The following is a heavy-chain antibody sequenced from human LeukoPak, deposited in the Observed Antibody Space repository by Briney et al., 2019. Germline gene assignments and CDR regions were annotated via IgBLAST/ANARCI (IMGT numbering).Heavy chain of an antibody. D-gene: IGHD6-19*01. CDR3: ARVDGYSSGWHRLDY. Sequence: SETLSLTCTVSGGSISSYYRSWIRQPPGKGLEWIGYIYYSGSTNYNPPLKSRVTISVDTSKNQFSLKLSSVTAADTAVYYCARVDGYSSGWHRLDYWGQGTLVTVSS. V-gene: IGHV4-59*01. CDR2: IYYSGST. J-gene: IGHJ4*02. CDR1: GGSISSYY.